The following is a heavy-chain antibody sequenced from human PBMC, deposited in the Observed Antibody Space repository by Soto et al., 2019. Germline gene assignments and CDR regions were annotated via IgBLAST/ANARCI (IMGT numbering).Heavy chain of an antibody. J-gene: IGHJ5*02. Sequence: ASVKVSCKASGYTFTSYGISWVRQAPGQGLEWMGWISAYNGNTNYAQKLQGRVTMTTDTSTSTAYMELRSPRSDDTAVYYCAREVVRVAGTRWFDPWGQGTLVTVSS. D-gene: IGHD6-19*01. CDR3: AREVVRVAGTRWFDP. V-gene: IGHV1-18*01. CDR2: ISAYNGNT. CDR1: GYTFTSYG.